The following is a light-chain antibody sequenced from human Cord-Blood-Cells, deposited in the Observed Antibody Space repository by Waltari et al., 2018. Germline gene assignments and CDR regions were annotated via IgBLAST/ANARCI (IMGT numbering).Light chain of an antibody. CDR3: QQYGSSPPFT. V-gene: IGKV3-20*01. CDR1: QSVSSSY. J-gene: IGKJ3*01. Sequence: EIVLPQSPATLSLSSGERATISCRASQSVSSSYLAWYQQKPGQAPRRLMYGASSRTTGNPARFSGSGSGTDFTLTIGILEPEVFAVYYCQQYGSSPPFTFGPGTKVDIK. CDR2: GAS.